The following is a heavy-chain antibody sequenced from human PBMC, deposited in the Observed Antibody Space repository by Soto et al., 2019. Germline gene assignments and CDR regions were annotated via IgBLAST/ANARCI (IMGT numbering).Heavy chain of an antibody. D-gene: IGHD6-13*01. CDR1: GGTFSSYA. CDR2: IIPIFGTA. J-gene: IGHJ4*02. Sequence: ASAKVSCKASGGTFSSYAISWVRQAPGQGLEWMGGIIPIFGTANYAQKFQGRVTITADESTSTAYMELSSLRSEDTAVYYCARLGYTGNYFDYWGQGTLVTVSS. CDR3: ARLGYTGNYFDY. V-gene: IGHV1-69*13.